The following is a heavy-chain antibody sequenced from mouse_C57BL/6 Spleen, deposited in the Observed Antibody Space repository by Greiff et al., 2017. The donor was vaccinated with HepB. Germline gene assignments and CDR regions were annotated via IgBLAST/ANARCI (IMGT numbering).Heavy chain of an antibody. V-gene: IGHV1-55*01. J-gene: IGHJ4*01. CDR1: GYTFTSYW. Sequence: VQLQQPGAELVKPGASVKMSCKASGYTFTSYWITWVKQRPGQGLEWIGDIYPGSGSTNYNEKFKSKATLTVDTSSSTAYMQLSSLTSEDSAVYYCARRMEYGYDGGDYWGQGTSVTVSS. D-gene: IGHD2-2*01. CDR3: ARRMEYGYDGGDY. CDR2: IYPGSGST.